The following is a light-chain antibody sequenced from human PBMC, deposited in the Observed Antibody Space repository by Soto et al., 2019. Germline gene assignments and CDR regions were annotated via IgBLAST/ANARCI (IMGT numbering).Light chain of an antibody. Sequence: QAVVTQPPSVSGAPGQTVTISCTGSNSNLGTGYDVQWFRQVPGTAPKLLIFGNVHRPSGVPDRFSGSKSGTSASLAIAGLQADDESDYYCQSFDTTLSGWVFGRGTKLTVL. CDR3: QSFDTTLSGWV. J-gene: IGLJ3*02. CDR2: GNV. CDR1: NSNLGTGYD. V-gene: IGLV1-40*01.